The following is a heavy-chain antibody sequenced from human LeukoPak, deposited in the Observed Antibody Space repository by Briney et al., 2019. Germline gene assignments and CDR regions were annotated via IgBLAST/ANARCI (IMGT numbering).Heavy chain of an antibody. Sequence: RSLRLSCAASGFTFSSYGMHWVRQAPGKGLEWVAVISYDGSKKYYADSVKGRFTISRDKSKNTLYLQMNSLRAEDMAVYYCAKDGGKWFGEAIDYWGQGTLVTVSS. CDR1: GFTFSSYG. CDR2: ISYDGSKK. D-gene: IGHD3-10*01. CDR3: AKDGGKWFGEAIDY. J-gene: IGHJ4*02. V-gene: IGHV3-30*18.